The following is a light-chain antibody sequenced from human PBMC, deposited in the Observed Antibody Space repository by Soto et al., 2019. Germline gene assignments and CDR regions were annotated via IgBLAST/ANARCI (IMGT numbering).Light chain of an antibody. Sequence: QSVLTQPPSASGTPGQTVTISCSGDCSNIGTPYVYWYQQLPGTAPKLLMSRNSQRPSGVPDRFSGSKSGASASLAISGLRSEDEADYYCAAWDDSVRGWVFGGGTKLTVL. CDR3: AAWDDSVRGWV. V-gene: IGLV1-47*01. CDR2: RNS. CDR1: CSNIGTPY. J-gene: IGLJ3*02.